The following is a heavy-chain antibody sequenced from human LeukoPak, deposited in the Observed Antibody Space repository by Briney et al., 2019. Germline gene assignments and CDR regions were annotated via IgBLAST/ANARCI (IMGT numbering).Heavy chain of an antibody. V-gene: IGHV1-18*01. CDR3: AIQDGITKPLGI. Sequence: GASVKVSCKASGYTFTSYGISWVRQAPGQGLEWMGWISAYNGRTYYAQNLQGRVTMTTDTATSTAYMELRSLRSEDTAVYYCAIQDGITKPLGIWGQGTMVTVSS. CDR1: GYTFTSYG. D-gene: IGHD3-10*01. J-gene: IGHJ3*02. CDR2: ISAYNGRT.